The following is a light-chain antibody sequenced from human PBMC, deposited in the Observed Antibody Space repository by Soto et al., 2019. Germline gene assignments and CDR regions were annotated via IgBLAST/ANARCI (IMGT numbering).Light chain of an antibody. J-gene: IGKJ1*01. CDR3: QQRSNWRT. V-gene: IGKV3-11*01. CDR1: QSVSSY. CDR2: DAS. Sequence: ESVWTQAPVNLSVAPREGDKRCWRASQSVSSYLAWYQQKPGQAPRLLIYDASNRAPGIPARFSGRASRTDFTPTTSTLEPEDFAVYYGQQRSNWRTFGQGTKVDIK.